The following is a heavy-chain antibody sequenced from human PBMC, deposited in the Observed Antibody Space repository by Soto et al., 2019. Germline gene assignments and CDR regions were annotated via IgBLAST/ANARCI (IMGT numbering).Heavy chain of an antibody. CDR3: ARANSSTWYKLEYKWFDP. CDR2: MYYSETT. CDR1: GASINDYY. Sequence: PSETLSLTCTVSGASINDYYWSWIRQTPGKGLEWVGFMYYSETTKYNPSLKGRVNMSLDTSKNQVSLNLISVTAADTAVYYCARANSSTWYKLEYKWFDPWGQGTLVTVSS. V-gene: IGHV4-59*01. D-gene: IGHD6-13*01. J-gene: IGHJ5*02.